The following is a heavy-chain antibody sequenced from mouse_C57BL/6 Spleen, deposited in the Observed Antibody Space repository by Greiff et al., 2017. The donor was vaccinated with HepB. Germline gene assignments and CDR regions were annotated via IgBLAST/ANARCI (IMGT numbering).Heavy chain of an antibody. CDR2: NYPGDGDT. V-gene: IGHV1-80*01. D-gene: IGHD2-5*01. Sequence: QVQLQQSGAELVKPGASVKISCKASGYAFSSYWMNWVKQRPGKGLEWIGQNYPGDGDTNYNGKFKGKATLSADKSSSTAYMQLSSLTSEDSAVYFCARLNGAYYSNYEGAMDYWGQGTSVTVSS. CDR1: GYAFSSYW. CDR3: ARLNGAYYSNYEGAMDY. J-gene: IGHJ4*01.